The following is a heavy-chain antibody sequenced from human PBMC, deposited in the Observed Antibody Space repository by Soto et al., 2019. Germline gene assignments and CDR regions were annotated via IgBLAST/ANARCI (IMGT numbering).Heavy chain of an antibody. CDR1: GYTFTSNA. Sequence: QVQLVQSGAEVKKPGASVKVSCKASGYTFTSNAMHWVRQAPGQRLEWMGWINTGNGNTKHSQKFQGRVTITRDTSATTADMELSSLRSEDTAVYYCAREGYDSSTYPFGYWGQGTLVTGSS. CDR2: INTGNGNT. D-gene: IGHD3-22*01. J-gene: IGHJ4*02. CDR3: AREGYDSSTYPFGY. V-gene: IGHV1-3*04.